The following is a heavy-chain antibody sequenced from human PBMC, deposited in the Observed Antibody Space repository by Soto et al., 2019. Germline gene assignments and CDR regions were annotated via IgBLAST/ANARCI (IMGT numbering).Heavy chain of an antibody. V-gene: IGHV4-4*07. CDR2: IYTSVST. D-gene: IGHD1-26*01. CDR3: ARTVGAAYYFDF. J-gene: IGHJ4*02. Sequence: PSETLSLTCNVSGDSMTKYYWSWIRQPAGKGLEWIGRIYTSVSTNYNPSLKSRVTMSIDTSNNHFSLSLKSVTAADTAMYYCARTVGAAYYFDFWGQGARVTVSS. CDR1: GDSMTKYY.